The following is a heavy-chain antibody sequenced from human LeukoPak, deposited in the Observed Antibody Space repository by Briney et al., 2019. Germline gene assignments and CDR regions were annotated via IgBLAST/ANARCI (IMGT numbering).Heavy chain of an antibody. CDR3: ARDIYGGNPRTDY. V-gene: IGHV3-48*02. CDR1: GFTFNTYS. J-gene: IGHJ4*02. CDR2: ISSSGDTI. D-gene: IGHD4-23*01. Sequence: GGSLRLSCAASGFTFNTYSMNWVRQAPGKGLAWISYISSSGDTIYYAESVQGRFTISRDNAKSSLHLQMNSLRDEDTGVYYCARDIYGGNPRTDYWGPGTLVTVSS.